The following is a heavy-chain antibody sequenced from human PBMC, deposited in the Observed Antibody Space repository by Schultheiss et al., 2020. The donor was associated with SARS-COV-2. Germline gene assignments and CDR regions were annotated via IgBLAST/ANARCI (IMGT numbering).Heavy chain of an antibody. D-gene: IGHD1-26*01. Sequence: SETLSLTCTVSGGSISSSSYYWGWIRQPPGKGLEWIGSIYYSGSTDYNPSLKSRVTMSVDTSKNQFSLKLSSVTAADTAVYYCARGGSGSYGPDYWGQGTLVTVSS. J-gene: IGHJ4*02. CDR3: ARGGSGSYGPDY. CDR2: IYYSGST. CDR1: GGSISSSSYY. V-gene: IGHV4-39*07.